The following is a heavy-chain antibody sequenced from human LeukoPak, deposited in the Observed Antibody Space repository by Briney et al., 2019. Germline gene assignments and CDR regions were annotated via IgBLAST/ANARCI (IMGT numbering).Heavy chain of an antibody. CDR3: ASGPGVFGVVIVGSYYHYGMDV. Sequence: ASVKVSCKACGYTFTGYYMHWVRQAPGQGGEWMGWINPNRGGTNYAQTFQGRVTMTRATSISTAYMALSRLTSDAAAVYYCASGPGVFGVVIVGSYYHYGMDVWGQGTTVTVSS. V-gene: IGHV1-2*02. CDR2: INPNRGGT. D-gene: IGHD3-3*01. J-gene: IGHJ6*02. CDR1: GYTFTGYY.